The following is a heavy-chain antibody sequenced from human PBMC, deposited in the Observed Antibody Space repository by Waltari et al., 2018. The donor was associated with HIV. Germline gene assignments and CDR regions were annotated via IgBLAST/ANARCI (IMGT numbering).Heavy chain of an antibody. CDR1: GFTFSDYA. V-gene: IGHV3-9*01. Sequence: EVQLVESGGGLVQPGRSLRLSCAASGFTFSDYAMHWVRQAAGNGLECVSSISWNSVSIRYVDSVKGRFTISRDNAKNSLYLQMNSLRAEDTALYYCAKDRGGWFGEFSTFDPWGQGTLVTVSS. CDR2: ISWNSVSI. D-gene: IGHD3-10*01. CDR3: AKDRGGWFGEFSTFDP. J-gene: IGHJ5*02.